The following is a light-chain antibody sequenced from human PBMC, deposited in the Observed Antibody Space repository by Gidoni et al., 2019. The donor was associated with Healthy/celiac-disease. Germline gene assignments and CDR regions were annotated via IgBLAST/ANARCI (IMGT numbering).Light chain of an antibody. J-gene: IGKJ2*01. Sequence: DIQMTHSPSSLSASVGDRVTITCRASQSISSYLNWYQQKPGKAPKLLIYAASSLQSGVPSRFSGSGSGTDFTLTISRLQPEDFATYYCQQSYSTPMYTFGQGTKLEIK. V-gene: IGKV1-39*01. CDR3: QQSYSTPMYT. CDR2: AAS. CDR1: QSISSY.